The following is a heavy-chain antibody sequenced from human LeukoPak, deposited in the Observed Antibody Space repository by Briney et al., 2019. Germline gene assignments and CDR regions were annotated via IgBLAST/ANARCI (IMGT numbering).Heavy chain of an antibody. V-gene: IGHV4-30-2*01. D-gene: IGHD7-27*01. CDR2: IYHSGST. CDR3: ARGGTGDDAFDI. CDR1: GGSISSGGYS. J-gene: IGHJ3*02. Sequence: SETLSLTCAVSGGSISSGGYSWSWIRQPPGKGLEWIGYIYHSGSTYYNPSLKSRVTISVDRSKNQFSLKLSSVTAADTAVYYCARGGTGDDAFDIWGQGTMVTVSS.